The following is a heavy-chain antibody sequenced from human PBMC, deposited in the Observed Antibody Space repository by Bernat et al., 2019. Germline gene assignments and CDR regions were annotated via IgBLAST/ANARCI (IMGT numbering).Heavy chain of an antibody. V-gene: IGHV3-15*01. J-gene: IGHJ6*02. Sequence: EVQLVESGGGLVKPGGSLRLSCAASGFTCSNAWMSWVRQAPGKGLEWVGRIKSKTDGGTTDYAAPVKGRFTISRDDSKNTLYLQMNSLKTEDTAVYYCTTRPAYYDFWSGYYSGMDVWGQETTVTVSS. CDR2: IKSKTDGGTT. CDR1: GFTCSNAW. D-gene: IGHD3-3*01. CDR3: TTRPAYYDFWSGYYSGMDV.